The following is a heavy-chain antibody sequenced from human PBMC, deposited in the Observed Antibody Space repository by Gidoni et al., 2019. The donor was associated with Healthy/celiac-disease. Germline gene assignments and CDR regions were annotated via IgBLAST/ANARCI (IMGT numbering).Heavy chain of an antibody. Sequence: EVQLLASGGGLVQPGGSLSLSCAASGFPFSRYAMSWVRQAPGKGLEWVSAMSGSGGSTYYADSVKGRFTISRDNAKNTLYLQMNSLRAEDTAVYYCAKPLPDYGDYLWAFDYWGQGTLVTVSS. CDR2: MSGSGGST. V-gene: IGHV3-23*01. J-gene: IGHJ4*02. CDR3: AKPLPDYGDYLWAFDY. D-gene: IGHD4-17*01. CDR1: GFPFSRYA.